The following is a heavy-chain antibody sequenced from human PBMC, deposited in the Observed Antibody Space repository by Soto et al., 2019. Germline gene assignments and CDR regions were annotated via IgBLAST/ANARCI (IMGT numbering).Heavy chain of an antibody. J-gene: IGHJ6*02. CDR1: GFTFSNYW. CDR3: ARGGLQPALHV. Sequence: EVQLVESGGGLVQPVGSLRLSCAASGFTFSNYWMYWVRQAPGKGLVWVSRVNNDGTDTTHADSVKGRFTISRDNAETTLYLQMNSLRAEDTAVYYCARGGLQPALHVWGQGSTVTVAS. V-gene: IGHV3-74*03. D-gene: IGHD6-13*01. CDR2: VNNDGTDT.